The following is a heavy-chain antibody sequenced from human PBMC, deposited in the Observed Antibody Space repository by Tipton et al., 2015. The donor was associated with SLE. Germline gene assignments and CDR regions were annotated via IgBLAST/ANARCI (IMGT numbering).Heavy chain of an antibody. V-gene: IGHV4-39*07. Sequence: TLSLTCTVSGGSISSSGYHWSWIRQPPGKGLEWIGEINHSGSTNYNPSLKSRVTTSVDTSKNQFSLKLSSVTAADTAVYYCARASGYDYLDYWGQGTPVTVSS. CDR1: GGSISSSGYH. CDR3: ARASGYDYLDY. CDR2: INHSGST. D-gene: IGHD5-12*01. J-gene: IGHJ4*02.